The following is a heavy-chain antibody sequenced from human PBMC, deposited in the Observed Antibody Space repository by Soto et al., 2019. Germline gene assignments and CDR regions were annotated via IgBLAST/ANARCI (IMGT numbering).Heavy chain of an antibody. CDR2: IGFDGTNI. J-gene: IGHJ5*02. CDR1: GFDFKTYG. D-gene: IGHD4-17*01. Sequence: QGQLVESGGGVVQPGRSLRLSCVASGFDFKTYGMHWVRQAPGKGLEWVAVIGFDGTNIHYSDSVRGRFSISRDNSENTVSLQMNSLRVEDTALYYCAKFPAYGDYANYLDPWGQGTLVTVSS. V-gene: IGHV3-33*06. CDR3: AKFPAYGDYANYLDP.